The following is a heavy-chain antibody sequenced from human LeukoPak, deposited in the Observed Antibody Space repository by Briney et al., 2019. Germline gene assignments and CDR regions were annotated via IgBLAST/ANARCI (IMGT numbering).Heavy chain of an antibody. Sequence: GGSLRLFCAASGFTLSSYAMSWVRQAPGKGLEWVSAISGSGDTTYFADSVKGRFNISRDPSKNTVYLQMNSLRAEDTAVFYCARDGTYTDYDPDFDIWGQGTLVTVSS. D-gene: IGHD5-12*01. CDR3: ARDGTYTDYDPDFDI. CDR2: ISGSGDTT. V-gene: IGHV3-23*01. CDR1: GFTLSSYA. J-gene: IGHJ4*02.